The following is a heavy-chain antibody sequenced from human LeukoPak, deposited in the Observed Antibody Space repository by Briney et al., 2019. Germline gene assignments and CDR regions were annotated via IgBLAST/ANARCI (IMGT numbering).Heavy chain of an antibody. Sequence: ASVKVSCKASGYTFTSYDINWVRQATGQGLEWMGWMNPNSGNTGYAQKFQGGVTMTRNTSISTAYMELSSLRSEDTAVYYCARGSSRSRGVDYWGQGTMVTVSS. CDR1: GYTFTSYD. CDR3: ARGSSRSRGVDY. D-gene: IGHD3-10*01. V-gene: IGHV1-8*01. CDR2: MNPNSGNT. J-gene: IGHJ4*02.